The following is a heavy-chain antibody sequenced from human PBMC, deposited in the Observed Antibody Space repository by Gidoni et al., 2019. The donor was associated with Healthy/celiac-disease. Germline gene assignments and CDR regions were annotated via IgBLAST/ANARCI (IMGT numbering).Heavy chain of an antibody. V-gene: IGHV1-18*01. CDR2: IRAYNGNT. J-gene: IGHJ5*02. D-gene: IGHD3-3*01. CDR3: ARVRITIFGVDYNWFDP. CDR1: GYTFTSYG. Sequence: QVQLVQSGAEVKKPGASVKVSCKASGYTFTSYGIRWVRQVPGQGLEWMGWIRAYNGNTNDAQKLQGIFTMTTDTSTSTAYMELRSLSSDDTAVYYCARVRITIFGVDYNWFDPWGQGTLVTVSS.